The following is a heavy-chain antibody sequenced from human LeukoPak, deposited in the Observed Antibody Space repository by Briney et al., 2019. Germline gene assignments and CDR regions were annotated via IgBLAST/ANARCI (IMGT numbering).Heavy chain of an antibody. CDR3: ASEADSSGWYGSDS. CDR1: GGSFSGYY. CDR2: INHSGST. D-gene: IGHD6-19*01. V-gene: IGHV4-34*01. J-gene: IGHJ4*02. Sequence: SETLSLTCAVYGGSFSGYYWSWIRQPPGKGLEWIGEINHSGSTNYNPSLKSRVTISVDTPKNQFSLKLSSVTAADTAVYYCASEADSSGWYGSDSWGQGTLVTVSS.